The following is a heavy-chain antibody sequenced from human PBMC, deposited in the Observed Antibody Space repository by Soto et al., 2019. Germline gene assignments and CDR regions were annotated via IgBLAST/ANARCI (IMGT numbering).Heavy chain of an antibody. J-gene: IGHJ6*03. Sequence: SVKVSCKASGGTFSSYTISWVRQAPGQGLEWMGRIIPILGIANYAQKFQGRVTITADKSTSTAYMELSSLRSEDTAVYYCARDRGGYSSYYYYYMDVWGKGTTVTVSS. D-gene: IGHD5-12*01. CDR1: GGTFSSYT. CDR3: ARDRGGYSSYYYYYMDV. V-gene: IGHV1-69*04. CDR2: IIPILGIA.